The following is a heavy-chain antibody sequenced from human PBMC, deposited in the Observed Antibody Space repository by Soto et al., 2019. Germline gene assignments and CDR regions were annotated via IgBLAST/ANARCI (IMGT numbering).Heavy chain of an antibody. V-gene: IGHV4-30-2*01. CDR1: GGSISSGGYS. Sequence: SETLSLTCAVSGGSISSGGYSWSWIRQPPGKGLVWIGYIYHSGSTYYNPSLKSRVTISVDRSKNQFSLKLSSVTAADTAVYYCARVPIYYYDSSGYYERYFDYWGQGTLVTVSS. J-gene: IGHJ4*02. CDR3: ARVPIYYYDSSGYYERYFDY. D-gene: IGHD3-22*01. CDR2: IYHSGST.